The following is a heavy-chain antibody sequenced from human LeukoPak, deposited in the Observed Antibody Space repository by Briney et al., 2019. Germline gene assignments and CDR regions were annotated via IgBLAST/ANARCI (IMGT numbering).Heavy chain of an antibody. D-gene: IGHD6-13*01. CDR1: GSTFSMSA. CDR3: ARGRAGIAAAGFDY. V-gene: IGHV3-30-3*01. CDR2: ISFDGGNK. J-gene: IGHJ4*02. Sequence: GRSLRLSCATSGSTFSMSAMHWVRLAPGKGLDWVAVISFDGGNKFYADSVKGRFSISRDNSKNTLYLQMNSLGLDDTAVYFCARGRAGIAAAGFDYWGQGTLVTVSS.